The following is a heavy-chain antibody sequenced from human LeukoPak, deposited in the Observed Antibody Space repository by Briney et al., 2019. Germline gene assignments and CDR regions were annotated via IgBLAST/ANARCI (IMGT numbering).Heavy chain of an antibody. J-gene: IGHJ2*01. CDR1: GGSISSYY. V-gene: IGHV4-4*07. Sequence: SETLSLTCTVSGGSISSYYWRWIRRPAGKGLEWIGPIYTSGSTTYNPSIKSRITMSVDTSKNQFSRKLSSVTAADTAVYYCARVGSSRPHGYFDLWGRGTLVTVSS. D-gene: IGHD6-13*01. CDR2: IYTSGST. CDR3: ARVGSSRPHGYFDL.